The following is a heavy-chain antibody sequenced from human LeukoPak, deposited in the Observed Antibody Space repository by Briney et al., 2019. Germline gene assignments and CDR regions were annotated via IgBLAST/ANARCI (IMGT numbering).Heavy chain of an antibody. J-gene: IGHJ4*02. D-gene: IGHD6-19*01. CDR2: IYYSGST. V-gene: IGHV4-59*01. CDR3: ATRSGSGWFFDY. Sequence: SETLSLTCTVSGGSISSYCWSWIRQPPGKGLEYIGYIYYSGSTNYNPSLKSRVTVSVDTSKNQFSLKLYSVTAADTAVYYCATRSGSGWFFDYWGQGTLVTVSS. CDR1: GGSISSYC.